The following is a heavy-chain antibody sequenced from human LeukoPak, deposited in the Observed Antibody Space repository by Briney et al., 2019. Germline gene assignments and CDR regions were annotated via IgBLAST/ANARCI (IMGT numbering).Heavy chain of an antibody. CDR1: GFTFKIYA. V-gene: IGHV3-23*01. Sequence: GGSLRLSCAASGFTFKIYAMTWVRQAPGKGLEWVSSIDVDGGATFYTDSVQGRFSISRDNAKNTLGLQMHSLTAEDTAIYYCAKDQSYYNWFDPWGQGTRVTVSS. J-gene: IGHJ5*02. CDR2: IDVDGGAT. CDR3: AKDQSYYNWFDP. D-gene: IGHD3-10*01.